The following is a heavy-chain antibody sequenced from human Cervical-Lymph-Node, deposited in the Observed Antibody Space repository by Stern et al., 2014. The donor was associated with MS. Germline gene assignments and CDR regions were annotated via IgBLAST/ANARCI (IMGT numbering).Heavy chain of an antibody. CDR3: ARGELKEGLVRGMDV. D-gene: IGHD1-26*01. J-gene: IGHJ6*02. CDR2: IIPIFGTA. V-gene: IGHV1-69*01. Sequence: VLLGESGAEVKKPGSSGKVSCKASGGTFSSYAISWVRQAPGQGLEWMGGIIPIFGTANYAQKFQGRVMINAHGSTSTADKDRSSLRSEDTAVYYCARGELKEGLVRGMDVWGQGTTVTVSS. CDR1: GGTFSSYA.